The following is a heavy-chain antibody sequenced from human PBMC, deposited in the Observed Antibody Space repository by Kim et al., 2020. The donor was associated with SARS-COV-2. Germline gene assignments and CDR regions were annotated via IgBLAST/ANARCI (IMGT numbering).Heavy chain of an antibody. Sequence: GGSLRLSCTASGFTFGDYAMSWVRQAPGKGLEWVGFIRSKAYGGTTEYAASVKGRFTISRDDSKSIAYLQMNSLKTEDTAVYYCTSWDQDSARDYWGQGTLVTVSS. J-gene: IGHJ4*02. V-gene: IGHV3-49*04. CDR1: GFTFGDYA. CDR3: TSWDQDSARDY. D-gene: IGHD6-25*01. CDR2: IRSKAYGGTT.